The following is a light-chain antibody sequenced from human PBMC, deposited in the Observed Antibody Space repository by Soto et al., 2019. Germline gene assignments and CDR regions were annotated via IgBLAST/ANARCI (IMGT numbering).Light chain of an antibody. CDR3: ATWDDNLDGVT. CDR2: NNN. CDR1: TSNIGKYT. V-gene: IGLV1-44*01. Sequence: QSVLTQLPSTAVTPEQRVTLSCSGSTSNIGKYTVVWYQQLPGTAPKLLIYNNNQRPSGVPDRFSGSKSGTSASLAITGLQSEDEADYYCATWDDNLDGVTFGGGTKLTVL. J-gene: IGLJ2*01.